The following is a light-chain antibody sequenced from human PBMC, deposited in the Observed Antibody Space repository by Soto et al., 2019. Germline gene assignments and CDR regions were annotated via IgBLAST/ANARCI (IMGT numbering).Light chain of an antibody. V-gene: IGKV3-15*01. CDR2: VAS. CDR3: QQYNNWPLT. CDR1: QSVSSN. Sequence: EIVMTQSPATLSVSPGERATLSCRASQSVSSNLAWYQQKPGQAPRPNIYVASTRATGIPATFSGSGSGTEFTLTISSLQSEDFAVYYCQQYNNWPLTFGGGTKVEIK. J-gene: IGKJ4*01.